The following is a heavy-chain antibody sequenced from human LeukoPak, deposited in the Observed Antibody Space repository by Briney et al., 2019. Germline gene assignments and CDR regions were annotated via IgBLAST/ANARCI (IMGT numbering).Heavy chain of an antibody. CDR2: ISSSSSYT. Sequence: AGGSLRLSCVVSGIPFSDFYMNWIRQAPGKGLEWISYISSSSSYTDYAASVKGRFTISRDNAKSALYLRMNSLRVEDTAVYYCAAGTAADYWGQGTLVIVSS. D-gene: IGHD6-13*01. J-gene: IGHJ4*02. CDR1: GIPFSDFY. V-gene: IGHV3-11*03. CDR3: AAGTAADY.